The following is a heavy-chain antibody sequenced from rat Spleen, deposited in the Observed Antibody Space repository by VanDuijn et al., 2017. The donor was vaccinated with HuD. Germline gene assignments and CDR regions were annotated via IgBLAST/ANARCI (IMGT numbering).Heavy chain of an antibody. D-gene: IGHD1-2*01. Sequence: EVQLVESGGGLVQPGRSLKLSCAASGFTFSNYGMAWVRQTPTKGLEWVATIVYDGNRAYYRDSVKDRFTISRENAKSILYLQMDSLRSEDTATYYCARHEDYYSIYPHWYFDFWGPGTMVTVSS. CDR3: ARHEDYYSIYPHWYFDF. CDR1: GFTFSNYG. V-gene: IGHV5-29*01. CDR2: IVYDGNRA. J-gene: IGHJ1*01.